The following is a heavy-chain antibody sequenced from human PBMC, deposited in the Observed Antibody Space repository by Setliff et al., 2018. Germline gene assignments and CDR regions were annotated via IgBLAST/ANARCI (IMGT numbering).Heavy chain of an antibody. CDR2: INHSGNT. V-gene: IGHV4-4*02. Sequence: TLSLTCAVSGDSLSSGNWWSWVRQPPEKGLEWIGEINHSGNTNYNPSLKSRVTISVDKSTNQFSLKLNSVTAADTAVYYCVRTDYSDGRYSMDVWGKGTTVTV. D-gene: IGHD6-19*01. CDR1: GDSLSSGNW. CDR3: VRTDYSDGRYSMDV. J-gene: IGHJ6*03.